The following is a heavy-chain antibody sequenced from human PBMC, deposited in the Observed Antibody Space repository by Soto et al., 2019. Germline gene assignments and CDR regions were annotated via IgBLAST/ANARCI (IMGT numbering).Heavy chain of an antibody. CDR1: GGSISRGPYY. Sequence: QLQLQESGPGLVKPPETLSLTCTVSGGSISRGPYYWGWVRQPPGKGLEWIGTISHSGRNYYNPSLKGRVTISAVTSKNQFSLRLTSVTAADTAVYFCARLGSSGWYQVSYFDYWGQGTLVTVSS. CDR2: ISHSGRN. CDR3: ARLGSSGWYQVSYFDY. V-gene: IGHV4-39*01. D-gene: IGHD6-19*01. J-gene: IGHJ4*02.